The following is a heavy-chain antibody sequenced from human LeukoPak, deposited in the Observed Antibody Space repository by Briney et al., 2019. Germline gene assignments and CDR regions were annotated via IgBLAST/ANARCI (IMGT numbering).Heavy chain of an antibody. D-gene: IGHD1-20*01. CDR2: IYYSGST. CDR1: GGSISSYY. J-gene: IGHJ4*02. CDR3: ARGHNWNPDY. Sequence: PSETLSLTCTVSGGSISSYYGSWLRQPPGKGLEWIGYIYYSGSTNYTPSLKSRVTISVDTSKNQFSLKLSSVTAADTAVYYCARGHNWNPDYWGQGTLVTVSS. V-gene: IGHV4-59*01.